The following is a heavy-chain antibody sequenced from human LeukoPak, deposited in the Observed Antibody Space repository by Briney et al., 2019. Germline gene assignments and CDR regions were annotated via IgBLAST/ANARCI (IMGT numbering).Heavy chain of an antibody. CDR1: GYTLTKLS. Sequence: ASVKVSCKVSGYTLTKLSMHWVRQAPGKGLEWMGGFDPEDGETIYARKFQGRVTMTEDTSTDTAYMELSSLRSEDTAVYYCATGPPSQYCSSTSCYYNYFDYWGQGTLVTVSS. J-gene: IGHJ4*02. CDR2: FDPEDGET. V-gene: IGHV1-24*01. CDR3: ATGPPSQYCSSTSCYYNYFDY. D-gene: IGHD2-2*01.